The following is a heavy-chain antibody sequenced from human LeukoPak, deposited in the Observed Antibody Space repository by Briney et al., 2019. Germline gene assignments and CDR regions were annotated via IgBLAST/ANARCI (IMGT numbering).Heavy chain of an antibody. J-gene: IGHJ4*02. CDR2: ISSGVTTT. Sequence: PGGSLRLSCAASEFIFSSYSMNWVRQAPGKGLEWVSYISSGVTTTYYADSVKGRFTISRDNAKNSLYLQMNSLRDEDTAVYYCARRGTGPFDYWSQGTLVTVSS. D-gene: IGHD1-1*01. CDR3: ARRGTGPFDY. V-gene: IGHV3-48*02. CDR1: EFIFSSYS.